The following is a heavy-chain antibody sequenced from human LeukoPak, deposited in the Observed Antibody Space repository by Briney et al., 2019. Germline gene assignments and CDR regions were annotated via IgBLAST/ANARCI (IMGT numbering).Heavy chain of an antibody. CDR2: IDPDSGGT. CDR3: VRDVGDYYDFWSGPDY. D-gene: IGHD3-3*01. CDR1: GGTFSSYA. J-gene: IGHJ4*02. V-gene: IGHV1-2*02. Sequence: ASVKVSCKASGGTFSSYAISWVRQAPGQGLEWMGWIDPDSGGTSYAQKFRGRVTMTRDTSISTAYMELNSLRSDDTAFYYCVRDVGDYYDFWSGPDYWGQGTLVTVSS.